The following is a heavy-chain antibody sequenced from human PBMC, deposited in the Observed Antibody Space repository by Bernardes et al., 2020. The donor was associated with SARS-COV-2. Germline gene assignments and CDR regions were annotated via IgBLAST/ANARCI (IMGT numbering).Heavy chain of an antibody. J-gene: IGHJ2*01. V-gene: IGHV3-21*06. Sequence: GGSLRLSCEASAFTFGDHSMNWVRQGPGKGLEWVSSSSGSSSYRSYADSVRGRFTISTDNAKNSLFLQMNSLRVDDTAVYYCARDRGRAPLMYWHFDLWGRGTLVTVSS. D-gene: IGHD3-10*01. CDR2: SSGSSSYR. CDR1: AFTFGDHS. CDR3: ARDRGRAPLMYWHFDL.